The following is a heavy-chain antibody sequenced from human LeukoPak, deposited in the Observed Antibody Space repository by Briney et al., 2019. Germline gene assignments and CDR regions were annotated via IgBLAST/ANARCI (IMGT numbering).Heavy chain of an antibody. Sequence: NPGGSLRLSCAASGFTFSDYYMSWIRQAPGKGLEWVSYISSSGSTIYCADSVKGRFTISRDNAKNSLYLQMNSLRAEDTAVYYCAREPRGYSYGYDYWGQGTLVTVSS. CDR3: AREPRGYSYGYDY. V-gene: IGHV3-11*01. CDR1: GFTFSDYY. D-gene: IGHD5-18*01. J-gene: IGHJ4*02. CDR2: ISSSGSTI.